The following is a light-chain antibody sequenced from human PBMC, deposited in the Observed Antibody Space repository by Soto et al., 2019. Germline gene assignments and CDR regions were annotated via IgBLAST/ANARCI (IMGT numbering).Light chain of an antibody. V-gene: IGKV3-20*01. CDR2: GAY. J-gene: IGKJ4*01. CDR3: QQYGSSPPLT. Sequence: EIVLTQSPGTLSLSPGERATLSCRASQSVSSSYLAWYQQKPGQDPRLLIYGAYSSATGIPDRFSGSGSGTDFTLTIRRLEPEDFAVYYFQQYGSSPPLTFGGGTKVEIK. CDR1: QSVSSSY.